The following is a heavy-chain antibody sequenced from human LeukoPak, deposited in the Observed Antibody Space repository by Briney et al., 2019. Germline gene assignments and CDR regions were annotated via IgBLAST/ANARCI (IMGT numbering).Heavy chain of an antibody. CDR2: INPNSGGT. J-gene: IGHJ6*02. CDR1: GYTFTGYY. V-gene: IGHV1-2*02. Sequence: ASVKVSCKASGYTFTGYYMHWVRQAPGQGLEWMGWINPNSGGTNYAQKFQGRVTMTRDTSISTAYMELSRLRSDDTAVYYCARESKDYYYYGMDVWGQGTTVTVSS. CDR3: ARESKDYYYYGMDV.